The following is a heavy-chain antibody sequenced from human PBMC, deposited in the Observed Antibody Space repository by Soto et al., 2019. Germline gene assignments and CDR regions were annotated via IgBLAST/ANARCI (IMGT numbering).Heavy chain of an antibody. J-gene: IGHJ4*01. V-gene: IGHV3-7*01. D-gene: IGHD6-6*01. CDR1: GFTLSSYW. CDR3: ATYSSSWGYFDY. CDR2: IKQDGSEK. Sequence: EVQLVESGGGLVQPGGSLRLSCAASGFTLSSYWMSWVRQAPGKGLEWVAIIKQDGSEKYYVDSVKGRFTISRDNAKNSLYLQMNNLRSEDTAVYYCATYSSSWGYFDYWGHGTLVTVSS.